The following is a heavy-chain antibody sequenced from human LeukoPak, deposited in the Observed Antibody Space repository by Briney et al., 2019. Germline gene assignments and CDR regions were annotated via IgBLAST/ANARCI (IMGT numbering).Heavy chain of an antibody. CDR3: AREYYDSSGYYSPDAHYFDY. Sequence: ASVKVSCKASGYTFTSYGISWVRQAPGQGLEWMGWINPNSGGTNYAQKFQGRVTMTRDTSISTAYMELSRLRSDDTAVYYCAREYYDSSGYYSPDAHYFDYWGQGTLVTVSS. J-gene: IGHJ4*02. CDR1: GYTFTSYG. D-gene: IGHD3-22*01. CDR2: INPNSGGT. V-gene: IGHV1-2*02.